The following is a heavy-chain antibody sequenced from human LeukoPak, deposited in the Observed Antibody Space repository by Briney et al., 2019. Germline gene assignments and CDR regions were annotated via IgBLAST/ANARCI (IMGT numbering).Heavy chain of an antibody. J-gene: IGHJ4*02. CDR2: IRHDGSNK. CDR3: ARMRDGYTH. V-gene: IGHV3-30*02. D-gene: IGHD5-24*01. Sequence: GGSLRLSCAASRFTFSTYGMHWVRQAPGKGLEWVTFIRHDGSNKYYADSVKGRFTVSRDNSKNTLYLQMNSLRLDDTATYYCARMRDGYTHWGQGTLVTVSA. CDR1: RFTFSTYG.